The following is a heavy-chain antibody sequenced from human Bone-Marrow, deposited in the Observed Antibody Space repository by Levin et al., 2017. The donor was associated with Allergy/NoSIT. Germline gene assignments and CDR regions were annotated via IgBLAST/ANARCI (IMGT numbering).Heavy chain of an antibody. CDR2: IYHTGST. Sequence: SETLSLTCTVSGDSIISSSHYWVWIRQSPGKGLEWIGSIYHTGSTYYNPSLKSRVTMSVDTSKNQISLKLSSVTAADTAVYYCARHAGDHDILTELDYWGRGTLVTASP. V-gene: IGHV4-39*01. CDR3: ARHAGDHDILTELDY. J-gene: IGHJ4*02. CDR1: GDSIISSSHY. D-gene: IGHD3-9*01.